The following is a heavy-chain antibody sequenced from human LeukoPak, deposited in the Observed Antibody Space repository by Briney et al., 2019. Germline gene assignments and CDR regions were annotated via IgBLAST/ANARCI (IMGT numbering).Heavy chain of an antibody. J-gene: IGHJ4*02. Sequence: TGGSLRLSWAASGFTFDDYGMSWVRQAPGKGLEWVSGINWNGGSTGYADSVKGRFTISRDNAKNSLYLQMNSLRAEDTALYYCARTPILYSYGYNYFDYWGQGTLVTVSS. V-gene: IGHV3-20*04. CDR2: INWNGGST. CDR1: GFTFDDYG. D-gene: IGHD5-18*01. CDR3: ARTPILYSYGYNYFDY.